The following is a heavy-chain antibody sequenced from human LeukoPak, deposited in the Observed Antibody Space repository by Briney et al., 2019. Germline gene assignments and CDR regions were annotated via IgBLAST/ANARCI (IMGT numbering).Heavy chain of an antibody. CDR1: GFTFSTYN. Sequence: GGSLRLSCSASGFTFSTYNMNWVRQAPGKGVEWVSYISSSSSTIYYADSVRGRFTISRDNAKNSLYLQMNSLRAEDTAVYYCARGGWEFDYWGQGTLVTVSS. CDR2: ISSSSSTI. D-gene: IGHD1-26*01. J-gene: IGHJ4*02. CDR3: ARGGWEFDY. V-gene: IGHV3-48*04.